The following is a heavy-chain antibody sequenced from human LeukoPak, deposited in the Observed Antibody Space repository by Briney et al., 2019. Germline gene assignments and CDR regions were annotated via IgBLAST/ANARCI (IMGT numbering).Heavy chain of an antibody. Sequence: SETLSLTCAVYGGSVSGYYWSWIRQPPGKGLEWIGEISHRGRTNYNPSLKSRVTISVDTSKNQFSLQLSSVTAADTAVYYCARGGLYGLSFFDYWGQGTLVIVSS. J-gene: IGHJ4*02. CDR2: ISHRGRT. D-gene: IGHD2-8*01. V-gene: IGHV4-34*01. CDR1: GGSVSGYY. CDR3: ARGGLYGLSFFDY.